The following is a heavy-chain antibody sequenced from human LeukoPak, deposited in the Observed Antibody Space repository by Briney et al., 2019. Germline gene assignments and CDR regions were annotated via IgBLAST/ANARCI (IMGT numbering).Heavy chain of an antibody. CDR1: GGSISSHY. Sequence: PSETLSLTCTVSGGSISSHYWSWIRQPPGKGLEWIGYIYTSGSTNYNPSLKSRVTISVDTSKNQFSLKLSSVTAADTAVYYCAGHEGGSYSLFDYWGQGTLVTVSS. V-gene: IGHV4-4*09. D-gene: IGHD1-26*01. CDR3: AGHEGGSYSLFDY. J-gene: IGHJ4*02. CDR2: IYTSGST.